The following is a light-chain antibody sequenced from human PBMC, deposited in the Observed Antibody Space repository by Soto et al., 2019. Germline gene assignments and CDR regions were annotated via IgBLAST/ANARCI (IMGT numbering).Light chain of an antibody. J-gene: IGLJ1*01. CDR2: EVT. CDR3: ASYRSANTLVV. Sequence: QSVLTQPASVSGSPGQSITISCTGTSRDIGNYDYVSWYQHHPGKAPKLMIYEVTSRPSGVSDRFSGSKSGMTASLTISGLQPEDEADCFCASYRSANTLVVFGTGTKVTVL. V-gene: IGLV2-14*01. CDR1: SRDIGNYDY.